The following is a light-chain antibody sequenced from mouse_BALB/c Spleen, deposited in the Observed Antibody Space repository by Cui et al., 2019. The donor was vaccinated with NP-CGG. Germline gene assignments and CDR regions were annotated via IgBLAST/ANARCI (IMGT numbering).Light chain of an antibody. CDR3: ALWYSNHWV. CDR1: TGAVTTSNY. Sequence: AVMQEAALTTSPGETVTLTCRSSTGAVTTSNYANWVQEKPDHLFTGLIGGTNNRAPGVPARFSGSLIGDKAALTITGAQTEDEAIYFCALWYSNHWVFGGGTKLTVL. CDR2: GTN. J-gene: IGLJ1*01. V-gene: IGLV1*01.